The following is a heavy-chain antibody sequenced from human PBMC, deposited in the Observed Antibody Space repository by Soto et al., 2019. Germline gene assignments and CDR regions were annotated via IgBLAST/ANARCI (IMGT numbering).Heavy chain of an antibody. D-gene: IGHD3-10*01. CDR2: VGGGGDDT. CDR1: GFTFSSYS. J-gene: IGHJ4*02. CDR3: AKRDSGSGRSPPLINY. V-gene: IGHV3-23*01. Sequence: EVQLLESGGGLVQPGGSLRLSCAASGFTFSSYSMNWVRQAPGKGLEWVASVGGGGDDTFYADSVKGRFTIFRDDSQSTLLLQMNSRRADDTAVYFCAKRDSGSGRSPPLINYWGQGTLVTVSS.